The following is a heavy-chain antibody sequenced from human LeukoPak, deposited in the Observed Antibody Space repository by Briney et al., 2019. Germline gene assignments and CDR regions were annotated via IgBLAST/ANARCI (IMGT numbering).Heavy chain of an antibody. CDR2: IYYSEST. D-gene: IGHD3-22*01. Sequence: PSETLSLTCTVSGGSISSYYWSWIRQPPGKGLEWIGYIYYSESTNYNPSLKSRVTISVDTSKNQFSLKLSSVTAADTAVYYCARVRAVAITMIVVNAFDIWGQGTMVTVSS. J-gene: IGHJ3*02. CDR1: GGSISSYY. CDR3: ARVRAVAITMIVVNAFDI. V-gene: IGHV4-59*01.